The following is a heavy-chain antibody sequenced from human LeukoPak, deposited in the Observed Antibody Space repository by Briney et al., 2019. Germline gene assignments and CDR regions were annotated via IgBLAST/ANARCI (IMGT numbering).Heavy chain of an antibody. D-gene: IGHD5-18*01. Sequence: GGSLSLSCAASGFTFSSYGMHWVRQAPGKGLEWVAFIRYDGSNKYYADSVKGRFTISRDNSKNTLYLQMNSLRAEDTAVYYCAKAEPGGYSYGYADYWGQGTLVTVSS. CDR3: AKAEPGGYSYGYADY. J-gene: IGHJ4*02. CDR1: GFTFSSYG. CDR2: IRYDGSNK. V-gene: IGHV3-30*02.